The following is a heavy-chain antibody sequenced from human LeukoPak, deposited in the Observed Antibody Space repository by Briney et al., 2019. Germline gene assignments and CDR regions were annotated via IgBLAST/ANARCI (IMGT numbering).Heavy chain of an antibody. CDR3: ARERPDYYYYMDV. J-gene: IGHJ6*03. V-gene: IGHV3-11*04. CDR2: ISSSGSTI. Sequence: GGSLRLSCAASGFTFSDYYMSWIPQAPGKGLEWVSYISSSGSTIYYTDSVKGRFTISRDNAKNSLYLQMNSLRAEDTAVYYCARERPDYYYYMDVWGKGTTVTVSS. CDR1: GFTFSDYY. D-gene: IGHD1-14*01.